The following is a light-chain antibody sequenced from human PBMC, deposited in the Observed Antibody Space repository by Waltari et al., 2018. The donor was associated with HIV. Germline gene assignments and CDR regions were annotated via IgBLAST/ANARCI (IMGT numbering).Light chain of an antibody. CDR1: QSVSTR. J-gene: IGKJ2*01. V-gene: IGKV1-5*03. Sequence: DIQMTQSASTLSASVGDRVTITCRASQSVSTRLAWYQQKPGKAPHLLIYKASDLEGGVPSRFSGSGSGTEFTLTISSLQPDDFATYYCQQYYSCCTFGQGTKLEIK. CDR3: QQYYSCCT. CDR2: KAS.